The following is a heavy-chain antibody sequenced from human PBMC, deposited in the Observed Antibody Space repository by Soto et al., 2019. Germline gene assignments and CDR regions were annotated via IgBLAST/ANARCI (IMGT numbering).Heavy chain of an antibody. CDR2: MNPNSGNT. V-gene: IGHV1-8*01. CDR1: GYTFTSYD. D-gene: IGHD2-2*01. J-gene: IGHJ4*02. Sequence: GASVKVSCKASGYTFTSYDINWVRQATGQGLEWMGWMNPNSGNTGYAQKFQGRVTMTRNTSISTAYMELSSLRSEDTAVYYCARGSIVVVPADYWGQGTLVTVSS. CDR3: ARGSIVVVPADY.